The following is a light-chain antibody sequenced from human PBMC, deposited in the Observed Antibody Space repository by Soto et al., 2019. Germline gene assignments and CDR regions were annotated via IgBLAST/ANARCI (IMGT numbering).Light chain of an antibody. V-gene: IGKV3-20*01. CDR2: GAS. CDR1: QSVSSSY. CDR3: QQYGSSPYT. Sequence: EIVLTQSPGTLSLSPGERATLSCRASQSVSSSYLAWYQQKPGQAPRLLIYGASSRATGIPDRFSGSGSGTDFTLNISRLETEDFPVYFCQQYGSSPYTFGQGTKLEIK. J-gene: IGKJ2*01.